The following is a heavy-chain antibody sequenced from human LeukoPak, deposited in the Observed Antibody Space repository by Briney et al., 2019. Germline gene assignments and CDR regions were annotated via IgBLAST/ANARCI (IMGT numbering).Heavy chain of an antibody. CDR2: INHSGST. V-gene: IGHV4-34*01. CDR3: ARDRVGAIGSWFDP. CDR1: GGSFSGYY. J-gene: IGHJ5*02. Sequence: SETPSLTCAVYGGSFSGYYWSWIRQPPGKGLEWIGEINHSGSTYYNPSLKSRVTISVDTSKNQFSLKLSSVTAADTAVYYCARDRVGAIGSWFDPWGQGTLVTVSS. D-gene: IGHD1-26*01.